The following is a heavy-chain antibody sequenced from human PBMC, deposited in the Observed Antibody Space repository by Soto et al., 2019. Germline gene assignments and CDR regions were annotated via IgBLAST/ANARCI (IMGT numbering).Heavy chain of an antibody. CDR1: GFIFYAYA. J-gene: IGHJ3*02. Sequence: EVQLVESGGGLVQPGRSLRLSCAASGFIFYAYAMHWVRQAPGKGLEWVSGIRWNSASIGYADSVKGRFTICRNNAKNTLYMQMNSLSAEDTAVDYCAYDIARPAIGGDFDIWGQGTMVTVSS. CDR2: IRWNSASI. V-gene: IGHV3-9*01. CDR3: AYDIARPAIGGDFDI. D-gene: IGHD3-10*01.